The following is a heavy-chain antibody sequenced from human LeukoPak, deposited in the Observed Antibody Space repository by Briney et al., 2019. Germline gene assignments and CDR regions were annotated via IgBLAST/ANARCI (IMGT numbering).Heavy chain of an antibody. J-gene: IGHJ4*02. CDR1: GGSFSGYY. CDR3: ARGRYSSGWFTAFDY. D-gene: IGHD6-19*01. Sequence: SETLSLTCAVYGGSFSGYYWSWIRQPPGKGLEWTGEINHSGSTNYNPSLKSRVTISVDTSKNQFSLKLSSVTAADTAVYYCARGRYSSGWFTAFDYWGQGTLVTVSS. V-gene: IGHV4-34*01. CDR2: INHSGST.